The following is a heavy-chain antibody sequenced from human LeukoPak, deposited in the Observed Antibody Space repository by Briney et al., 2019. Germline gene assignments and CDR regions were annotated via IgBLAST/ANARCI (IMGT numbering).Heavy chain of an antibody. CDR3: ATSGELLFDY. CDR1: GFTFSNYN. V-gene: IGHV3-48*02. CDR2: ISGSSSTI. D-gene: IGHD1-26*01. Sequence: GGSLRLSCEASGFTFSNYNMNWVRQAPGKGLGRISYISGSSSTIYYADSVKGRFTISRDSAKNSLYLQMNSLRDEDTAVYYCATSGELLFDYWGQGTLVTVSS. J-gene: IGHJ4*02.